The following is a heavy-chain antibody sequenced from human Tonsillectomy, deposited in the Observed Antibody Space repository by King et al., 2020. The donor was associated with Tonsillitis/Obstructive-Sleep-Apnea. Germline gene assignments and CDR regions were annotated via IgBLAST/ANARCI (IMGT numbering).Heavy chain of an antibody. Sequence: VQLVESGGGLLQPGGSLSLSCAASGFTFSSYRMNWFRQAPGKGLEWVSYISIGSDTIYYADSGRGRFTISRDNAQNSLCLQLTSLRDEDTAVYFCARSPYDTSSYYFDSWGQGTLVTVSS. CDR3: ARSPYDTSSYYFDS. CDR2: ISIGSDTI. V-gene: IGHV3-48*02. J-gene: IGHJ4*02. D-gene: IGHD6-6*01. CDR1: GFTFSSYR.